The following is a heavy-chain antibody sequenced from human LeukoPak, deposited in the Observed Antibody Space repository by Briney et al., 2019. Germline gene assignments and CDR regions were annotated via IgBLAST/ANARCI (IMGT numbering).Heavy chain of an antibody. J-gene: IGHJ4*02. D-gene: IGHD3-16*02. V-gene: IGHV4-59*01. Sequence: PSETLSFTCTVSGGSISSYYWSWIRQPPGKGLEWIGYIYYSGSTNYNPSLKSRVTISVDTSKNQFSLKLSSVTAADTAVYYCARVYRLGVFDYWGQGTLVTVSS. CDR3: ARVYRLGVFDY. CDR2: IYYSGST. CDR1: GGSISSYY.